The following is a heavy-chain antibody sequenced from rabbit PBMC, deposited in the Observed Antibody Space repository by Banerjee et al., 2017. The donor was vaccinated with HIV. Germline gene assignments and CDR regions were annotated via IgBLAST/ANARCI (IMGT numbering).Heavy chain of an antibody. V-gene: IGHV1S7*01. CDR1: EFDLSTYG. CDR3: ARGYWTDGLHL. D-gene: IGHD1-1*01. CDR2: IDPMFGTT. Sequence: QLEESGGDLVKPGGSLKLSCKASEFDLSTYGMSWVRQAPGKGLEWIGFIDPMFGTTYYANWVNGRFTIASHNAQNTLYLQLNSLTAADTATYFCARGYWTDGLHLWGQGTLVTVS. J-gene: IGHJ3*01.